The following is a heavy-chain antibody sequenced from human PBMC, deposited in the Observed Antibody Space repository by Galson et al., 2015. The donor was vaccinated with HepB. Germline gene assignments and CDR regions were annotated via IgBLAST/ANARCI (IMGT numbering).Heavy chain of an antibody. Sequence: TFTSYDINWVRQATGQGLEWMGWMNPNSGNTGYAQKFQGRVTMTRNTSISTAYMELSSPRSEDTAVYYCARVYYYDSSGYRDAFDIWGQGTMVTVSS. D-gene: IGHD3-22*01. J-gene: IGHJ3*02. V-gene: IGHV1-8*01. CDR3: ARVYYYDSSGYRDAFDI. CDR1: TFTSYD. CDR2: MNPNSGNT.